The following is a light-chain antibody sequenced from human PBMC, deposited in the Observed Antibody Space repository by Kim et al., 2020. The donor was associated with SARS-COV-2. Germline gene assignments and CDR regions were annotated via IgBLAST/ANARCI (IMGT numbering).Light chain of an antibody. CDR1: STNIRSNT. CDR2: SKN. Sequence: GHGGTISCPERSTNIRSNTLNWSTQLPGTAPNLLIYSKNQRPSGVPDRFSGSKSGPSASLAISGLQSEDEADYYCAAWDDSLNALVFGGGTQLTVL. V-gene: IGLV1-44*01. CDR3: AAWDDSLNALV. J-gene: IGLJ2*01.